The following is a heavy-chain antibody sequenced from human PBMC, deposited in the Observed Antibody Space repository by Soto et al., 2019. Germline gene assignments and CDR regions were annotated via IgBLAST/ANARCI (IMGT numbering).Heavy chain of an antibody. Sequence: GGSLRLSCAASGFTFSSYGMHWVRQAPGKGLEWVAVISYDGSNKYYADSVKGRFTISRDNSKNTLYLQMNSLRAEDTAVYYCAKDSSFIVATTALDYWGQGTLVTVSS. D-gene: IGHD5-12*01. CDR1: GFTFSSYG. J-gene: IGHJ4*02. CDR3: AKDSSFIVATTALDY. V-gene: IGHV3-30*18. CDR2: ISYDGSNK.